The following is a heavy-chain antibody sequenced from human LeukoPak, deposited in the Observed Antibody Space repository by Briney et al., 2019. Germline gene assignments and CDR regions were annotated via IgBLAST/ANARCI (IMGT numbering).Heavy chain of an antibody. CDR3: VRDGTRGYCSGGSCYWYFDL. CDR2: ISSNGGST. V-gene: IGHV3-64*05. D-gene: IGHD2-15*01. J-gene: IGHJ2*01. CDR1: GFTFSDFW. Sequence: PGGSLRLSCAASGFTFSDFWMGWVRQAPGKGLEYVSAISSNGGSTYYADSVKGRFTISRDNSKNTLYVQMSSLRPEDTAVYYCVRDGTRGYCSGGSCYWYFDLWGRGTLVTVSS.